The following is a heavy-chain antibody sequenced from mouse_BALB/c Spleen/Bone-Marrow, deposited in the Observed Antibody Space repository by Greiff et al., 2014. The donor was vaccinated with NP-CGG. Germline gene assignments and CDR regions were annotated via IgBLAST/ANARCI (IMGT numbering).Heavy chain of an antibody. CDR3: ARRGSDYENAMDY. Sequence: QVQLQQSGAELARPGASVKLSCKAAGYTFTSYWMQWVKQRPGQGLEWIGAIYPGDGDTRYSQKFKEEATLTADKSSSTAYIQLSSLASEDSAVYYCARRGSDYENAMDYWGQGTSVIVSS. CDR1: GYTFTSYW. D-gene: IGHD2-4*01. V-gene: IGHV1-87*01. J-gene: IGHJ4*01. CDR2: IYPGDGDT.